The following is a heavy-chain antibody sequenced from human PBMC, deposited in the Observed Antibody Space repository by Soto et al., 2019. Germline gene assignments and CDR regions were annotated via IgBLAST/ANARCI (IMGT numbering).Heavy chain of an antibody. CDR2: IFWDDDK. CDR1: GFSLSTSGVA. D-gene: IGHD4-17*01. CDR3: AHRRGYYGDYPY. J-gene: IGHJ4*02. V-gene: IGHV2-5*02. Sequence: QITLKESGPTLVKPTQTLTLTCTFSGFSLSTSGVAVGWSRQPPGKALEWLALIFWDDDKRYSPALKSRLTITKATSKNQVVLTMTNMDPVDTATYYCAHRRGYYGDYPYWGQGTLVTVSS.